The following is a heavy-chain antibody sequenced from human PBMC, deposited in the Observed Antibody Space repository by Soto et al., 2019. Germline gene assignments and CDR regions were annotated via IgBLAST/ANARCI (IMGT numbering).Heavy chain of an antibody. CDR1: GFTFSSYG. CDR3: AKGQTTIMAFEN. CDR2: ISYDRSNK. J-gene: IGHJ3*02. D-gene: IGHD1-26*01. Sequence: GGSLRLSCAASGFTFSSYGMHWVRQAPGKGLEWVAVISYDRSNKYYADSVKGRFTISRDNAKNTLYLQMNSLRAEDTAVYYCAKGQTTIMAFENWGQGTMVTVSS. V-gene: IGHV3-30*18.